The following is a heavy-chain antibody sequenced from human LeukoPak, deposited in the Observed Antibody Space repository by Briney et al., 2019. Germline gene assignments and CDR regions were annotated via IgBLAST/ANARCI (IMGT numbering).Heavy chain of an antibody. CDR2: IIPILGIA. J-gene: IGHJ4*02. Sequence: SVKVSCKASGGTFSSYTISWVRQAPGQGLEWMGRIIPILGIANYAQKFQGRVTITADKSTGTAYMELSSLRSEGTAVYYCARVSTMVRGVIEDYWGQGTLVTVSS. V-gene: IGHV1-69*02. CDR1: GGTFSSYT. CDR3: ARVSTMVRGVIEDY. D-gene: IGHD3-10*01.